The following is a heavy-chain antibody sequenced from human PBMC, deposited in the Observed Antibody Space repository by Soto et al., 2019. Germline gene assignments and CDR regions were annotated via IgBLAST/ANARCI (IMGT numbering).Heavy chain of an antibody. CDR2: IFYSGGT. CDR3: ARQASGYYYGGFDP. CDR1: GGSILDSTYY. V-gene: IGHV4-39*01. J-gene: IGHJ5*02. Sequence: LLLQESGPGLVKPSETLSLTCTVSGGSILDSTYYWAWTRQSPGKGLEWIGTIFYSGGTFYTPSLKSRVTMAVDTSNNQFPLKVSSVTAADTAVCYCARQASGYYYGGFDPWGQGTLVTVSS. D-gene: IGHD3-22*01.